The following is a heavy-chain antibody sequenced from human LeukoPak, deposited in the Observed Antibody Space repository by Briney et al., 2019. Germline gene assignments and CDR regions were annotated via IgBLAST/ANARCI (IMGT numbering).Heavy chain of an antibody. CDR1: GFTFSSYG. D-gene: IGHD1-26*01. CDR2: IRYDGSNK. Sequence: GGSLRLSCAASGFTFSSYGMHWVRQAPGKGLEWVAFIRYDGSNKYYADSVKGRFTISRDNSKNTLYLQMNSLRAEDTAVYYCAREVGATRGRAFDIWGQGTMVTVSS. J-gene: IGHJ3*02. CDR3: AREVGATRGRAFDI. V-gene: IGHV3-30*02.